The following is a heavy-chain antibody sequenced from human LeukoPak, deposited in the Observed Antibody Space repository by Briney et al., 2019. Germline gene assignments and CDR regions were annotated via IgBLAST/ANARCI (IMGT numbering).Heavy chain of an antibody. Sequence: SCKASGYTFTSYYMHWVRQAPGKGLEWVAFIRFDGSNKYYADSVKGRFTISRDNSKNTLYLQTNNVRAEDTALYYCARESRPAVYYYYYMDVWGKGTTVTISS. J-gene: IGHJ6*03. V-gene: IGHV3-30*02. CDR3: ARESRPAVYYYYYMDV. CDR2: IRFDGSNK. CDR1: GYTFTSYY. D-gene: IGHD2-2*01.